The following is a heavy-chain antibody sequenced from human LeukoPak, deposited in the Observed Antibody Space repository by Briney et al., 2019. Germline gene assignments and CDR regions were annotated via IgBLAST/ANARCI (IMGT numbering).Heavy chain of an antibody. CDR2: IKQDGSEK. Sequence: GGSLRLSCAASGFTFSSYWMSWVRQAPGKGLEWVANIKQDGSEKYHVDSVKGRFIISRDNAKNSLYLQMNSLRAEDTAVYYCAREEGYSSSWTRWFDPWGQGTLVTVSS. CDR1: GFTFSSYW. CDR3: AREEGYSSSWTRWFDP. J-gene: IGHJ5*02. D-gene: IGHD6-13*01. V-gene: IGHV3-7*01.